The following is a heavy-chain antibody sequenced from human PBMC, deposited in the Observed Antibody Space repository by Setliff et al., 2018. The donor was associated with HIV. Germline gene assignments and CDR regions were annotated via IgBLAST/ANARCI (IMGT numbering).Heavy chain of an antibody. CDR3: ATGYGSVLYFDY. V-gene: IGHV1-24*01. CDR2: FDPEDGET. J-gene: IGHJ4*02. Sequence: WASVKVSCKVSGYTLTELSMHWVRQAPGKGLEWMGGFDPEDGETIYAQKFQGRVTMTEATSTDTAYMELSSLRSEDTAVYYCATGYGSVLYFDYWGQGTLVTVSS. D-gene: IGHD3-10*01. CDR1: GYTLTELS.